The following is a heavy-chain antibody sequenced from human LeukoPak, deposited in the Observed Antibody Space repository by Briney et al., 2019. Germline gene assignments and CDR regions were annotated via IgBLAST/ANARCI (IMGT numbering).Heavy chain of an antibody. D-gene: IGHD2-2*03. CDR1: GGSISSYY. Sequence: SETLSLTCTVSGGSISSYYWSWIRQPPGKGLEWIGYIYYSGSTNYNPSLKSRVTISVDTSKNQFSLKLSSVTAADTAVYYCARSSIGYYFDYWGQGTLVTVSS. CDR3: ARSSIGYYFDY. J-gene: IGHJ4*02. V-gene: IGHV4-59*08. CDR2: IYYSGST.